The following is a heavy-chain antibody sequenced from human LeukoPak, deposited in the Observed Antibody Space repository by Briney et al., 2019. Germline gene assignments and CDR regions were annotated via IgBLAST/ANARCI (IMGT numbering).Heavy chain of an antibody. CDR3: ARDNSVGDTAWWFDP. V-gene: IGHV1-46*01. CDR2: INPSGSST. Sequence: ASVKVSCKASGYSFTSYYMHWVRQAPGQGFEWMGLINPSGSSTSYAQKFQGRLSLTRDMSTSTDYMELSSLRSEDTAVYYCARDNSVGDTAWWFDPWGQGTLVTVSS. J-gene: IGHJ5*02. CDR1: GYSFTSYY. D-gene: IGHD1-26*01.